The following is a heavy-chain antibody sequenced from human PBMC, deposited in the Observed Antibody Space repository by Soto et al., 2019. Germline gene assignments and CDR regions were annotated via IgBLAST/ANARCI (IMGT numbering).Heavy chain of an antibody. CDR1: GYSFTSYW. CDR2: IDPSDSYT. D-gene: IGHD6-19*01. J-gene: IGHJ6*04. CDR3: ARRIAVAKGNYYSGRDV. Sequence: PGESLKISCKGSGYSFTSYWISWVRQMPGKGLEWMGRIDPSDSYTNYSPSFQGHVTISADKSISTAYLQWSSLKASDTAMYYCARRIAVAKGNYYSGRDVWGKGTTVTAS. V-gene: IGHV5-10-1*01.